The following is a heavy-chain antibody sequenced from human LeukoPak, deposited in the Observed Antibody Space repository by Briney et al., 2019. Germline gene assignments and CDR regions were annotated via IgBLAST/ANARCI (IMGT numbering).Heavy chain of an antibody. V-gene: IGHV3-9*01. Sequence: SGGSLRLSCAASGFTFDDYAMHWVRHAPGKGLEWVSGISWNSGSIGYADSVKGRFTISRDNAKNSLYLQMNSLRAEDTALYYCAKANYDFWSGYSFDYWGQGTLVTVSS. CDR3: AKANYDFWSGYSFDY. CDR2: ISWNSGSI. D-gene: IGHD3-3*01. J-gene: IGHJ4*02. CDR1: GFTFDDYA.